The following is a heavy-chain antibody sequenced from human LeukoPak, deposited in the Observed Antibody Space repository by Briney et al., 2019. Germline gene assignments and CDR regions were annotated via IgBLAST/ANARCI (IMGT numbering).Heavy chain of an antibody. D-gene: IGHD1-26*01. V-gene: IGHV1-69*05. Sequence: ASVKVSCKASGGTFSSYAISWVRQAPGQGLEWMVRIIPIFGTANYAQKFQGRVTITTDESTSTAYMELSSLRSEDTAVYYCAREGIVGATTLGYWGQGTLVTVSS. CDR3: AREGIVGATTLGY. CDR1: GGTFSSYA. CDR2: IIPIFGTA. J-gene: IGHJ4*02.